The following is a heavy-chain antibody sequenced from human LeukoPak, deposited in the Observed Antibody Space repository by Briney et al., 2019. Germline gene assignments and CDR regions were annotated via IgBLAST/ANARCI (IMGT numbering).Heavy chain of an antibody. Sequence: GSSVKVSCKASGGTFSSYAISWVRQAPGQGLEWMGGIIPIFGTANYAQKFQGRVTITADESTSTAYMELSSLRSEDTAVYYCTTYYYDSSGYYSFFDYWGQGTLVTVSS. D-gene: IGHD3-22*01. V-gene: IGHV1-69*01. CDR1: GGTFSSYA. J-gene: IGHJ4*02. CDR3: TTYYYDSSGYYSFFDY. CDR2: IIPIFGTA.